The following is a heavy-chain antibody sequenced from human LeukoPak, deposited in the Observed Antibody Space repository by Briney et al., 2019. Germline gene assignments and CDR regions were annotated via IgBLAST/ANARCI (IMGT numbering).Heavy chain of an antibody. V-gene: IGHV1-18*01. CDR3: ARGISPYYYGSGVDY. CDR2: ISAYNGNT. Sequence: GASVKVSCKASGYTFTSYGISWVRQAPGQGLEWMGWISAYNGNTNYAQKLQGRVTMTTDTSTSTAYMELRSLRSDDTAVYYCARGISPYYYGSGVDYWGQGTLVTVSS. D-gene: IGHD3-10*01. J-gene: IGHJ4*02. CDR1: GYTFTSYG.